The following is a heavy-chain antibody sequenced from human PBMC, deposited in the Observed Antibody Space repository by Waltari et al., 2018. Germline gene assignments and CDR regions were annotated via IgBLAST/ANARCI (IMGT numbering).Heavy chain of an antibody. D-gene: IGHD5-12*01. CDR1: GGTFSSYA. CDR3: ATVSRPWLRGNFDY. J-gene: IGHJ4*02. Sequence: QVQLVQSGAEVKKPGSSVKVSCKASGGTFSSYAISWVRQAPGQGLEWMGGIIPIFGTANYAQRFQGRVTITADKSTSSAYMELSSLRSEDTAVYYCATVSRPWLRGNFDYWGQGTLVTVSS. V-gene: IGHV1-69*14. CDR2: IIPIFGTA.